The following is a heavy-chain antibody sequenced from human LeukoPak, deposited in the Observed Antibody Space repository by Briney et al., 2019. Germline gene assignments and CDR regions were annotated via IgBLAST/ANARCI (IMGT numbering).Heavy chain of an antibody. CDR3: ARFGYSYGYVDY. CDR1: GFTFSSYS. Sequence: GGSLRLSCAASGFTFSSYSMNWVRQAPGKGLEWVSSISSSSSYIYYADSVKGRFTISRDNAKNSLYLQMNSLRAEDTAVYYCARFGYSYGYVDYWGQGTLVTVSS. V-gene: IGHV3-21*01. CDR2: ISSSSSYI. D-gene: IGHD5-18*01. J-gene: IGHJ4*02.